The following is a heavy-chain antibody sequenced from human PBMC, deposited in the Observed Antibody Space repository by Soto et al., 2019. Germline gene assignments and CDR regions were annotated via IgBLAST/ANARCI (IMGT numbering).Heavy chain of an antibody. D-gene: IGHD2-21*02. Sequence: SETLSLTCAVSSGSISSSNWWSWVRQPPGKGLEWIGEIYHSGSTNYNPSLKSRVTISVDKSKNQFSLKLRSDDTAVYYCARYHRRDFFDSVWGQGSPVTVSS. J-gene: IGHJ4*02. CDR1: SGSISSSNW. CDR2: IYHSGST. V-gene: IGHV4-4*02. CDR3: ARYHRRDFFDSV.